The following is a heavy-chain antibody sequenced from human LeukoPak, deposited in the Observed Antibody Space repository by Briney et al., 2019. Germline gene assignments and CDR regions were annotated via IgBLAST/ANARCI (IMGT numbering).Heavy chain of an antibody. CDR3: ARDFDYVWGSYRPYYFDY. V-gene: IGHV3-23*01. D-gene: IGHD3-16*02. CDR1: GFTFGDYA. J-gene: IGHJ4*02. Sequence: PGGSLRLSCAASGFTFGDYAMSWVRQAPGKGLEWVSATRGSGVVAYYADSVKGRFTISRDNSKNTLYLQMNSLRAEDTAIYYCARDFDYVWGSYRPYYFDYWGQGALVTVSS. CDR2: TRGSGVVA.